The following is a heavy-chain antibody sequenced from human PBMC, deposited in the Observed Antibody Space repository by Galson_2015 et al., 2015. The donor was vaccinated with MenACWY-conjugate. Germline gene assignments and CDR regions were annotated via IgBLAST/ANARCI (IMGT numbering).Heavy chain of an antibody. D-gene: IGHD5-18*01. J-gene: IGHJ4*02. CDR2: ISKSGSPI. V-gene: IGHV3-48*03. CDR1: GFTFTGYE. Sequence: SLRLSCAASGFTFTGYEFNWVRQAPGKGLEWLSYISKSGSPIYYADSVKGRFTISRDNIKKSLFLEMNSLRAGDTGVYYCARVGTWIHQYFCYMDVWGQGTLVTVSS. CDR3: ARVGTWIHQYFCYMDV.